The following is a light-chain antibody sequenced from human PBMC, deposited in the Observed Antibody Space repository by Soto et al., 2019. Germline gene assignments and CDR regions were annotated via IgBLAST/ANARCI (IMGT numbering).Light chain of an antibody. CDR3: QQYYSTPRGPRYT. J-gene: IGKJ2*01. Sequence: DIVMTQSPDSLAVSLGERATINCKSSQSVLYSSNNKNYLAWYQQKPGQPPKLLIYWASTRESGVPDRFSGSGSGTDFTLTISSLQAEDVAVYYCQQYYSTPRGPRYTFGQGTKLEIK. V-gene: IGKV4-1*01. CDR2: WAS. CDR1: QSVLYSSNNKNY.